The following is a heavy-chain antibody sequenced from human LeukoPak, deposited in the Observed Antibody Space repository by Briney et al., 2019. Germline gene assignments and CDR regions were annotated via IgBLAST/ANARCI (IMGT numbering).Heavy chain of an antibody. J-gene: IGHJ5*02. D-gene: IGHD2-2*01. CDR2: IYTSGST. CDR1: GDSISSGNYY. CDR3: ARDRGGYCSSTSCYAGYWFDP. V-gene: IGHV4-61*09. Sequence: PSQTLSLTCTVSGDSISSGNYYWTWIRQPAGKVLEWIGHIYTSGSTNYNPSLKSRVTISVDTSKNQFSLKLSSVTAADTAVYYCARDRGGYCSSTSCYAGYWFDPWGQGTLVTVSS.